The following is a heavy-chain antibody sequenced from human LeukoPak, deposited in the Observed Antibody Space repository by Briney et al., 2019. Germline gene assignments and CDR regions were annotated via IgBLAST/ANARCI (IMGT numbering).Heavy chain of an antibody. V-gene: IGHV3-23*01. Sequence: GGSLRLSCAASGFTFSSYAMSWVRQAPGKGLDWVSAISGRCLSTYYAESVRGRFTTSRDNSKNTLYLQMNSLRAEDTAVYYCAKRADTGTSSSGWYDYWGQGTQVTVSS. J-gene: IGHJ4*02. D-gene: IGHD6-19*01. CDR1: GFTFSSYA. CDR2: ISGRCLST. CDR3: AKRADTGTSSSGWYDY.